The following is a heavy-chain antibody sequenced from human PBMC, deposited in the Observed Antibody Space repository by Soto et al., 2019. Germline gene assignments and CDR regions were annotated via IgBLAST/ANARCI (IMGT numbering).Heavy chain of an antibody. J-gene: IGHJ6*02. CDR1: GYTFTSYY. Sequence: GASVKVSCKASGYTFTSYYMHWVRQAPGQGLEWMGIINPSGGSTSYAQKFQGRVTMTRDASTSTVYMELSSLRSEDTAVYYCARDEAVTPINYYYYGMDVWGQGTTVTVSS. CDR2: INPSGGST. CDR3: ARDEAVTPINYYYYGMDV. D-gene: IGHD4-4*01. V-gene: IGHV1-46*01.